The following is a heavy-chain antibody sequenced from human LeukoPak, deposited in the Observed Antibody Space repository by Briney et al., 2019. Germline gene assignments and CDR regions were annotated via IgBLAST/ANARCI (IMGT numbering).Heavy chain of an antibody. CDR2: ISRGGKT. Sequence: GGSLRLSCAASGFTFTDYAMSWVRQTPERGLEWVSGISRGGKTEYEDSVKGRFTISRDNAKNTLYLQMNSLRAEDTAVYYCTRGLQGIDYWGQGTLVTVSS. J-gene: IGHJ4*02. CDR1: GFTFTDYA. CDR3: TRGLQGIDY. D-gene: IGHD4-11*01. V-gene: IGHV3-23*05.